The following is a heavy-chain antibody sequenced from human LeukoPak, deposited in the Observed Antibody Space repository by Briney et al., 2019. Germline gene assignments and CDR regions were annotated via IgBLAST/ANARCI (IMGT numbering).Heavy chain of an antibody. CDR2: IKSKSDGGTT. D-gene: IGHD4-17*01. J-gene: IGHJ4*02. V-gene: IGHV3-15*01. CDR3: TTGTLTSDY. Sequence: GGSLRLSCAASGFSVSNNYMSWVRQAPGKGLEWVGRIKSKSDGGTTDNAAPVKGRFTISKDDSKNTLYLQMNSLKTEDTGIYYCTTGTLTSDYWGQGTLVTVSS. CDR1: GFSVSNNY.